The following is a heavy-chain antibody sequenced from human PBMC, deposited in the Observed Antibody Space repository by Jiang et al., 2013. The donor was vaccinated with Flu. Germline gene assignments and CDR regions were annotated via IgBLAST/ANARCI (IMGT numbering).Heavy chain of an antibody. Sequence: TCTVSGGSISSSSYYWGWIRQPPGKGLEWIGSIYYSGSTYYNPSLKSRVTISVDTSKNQFSLKLSSVTAADTAVYYCARRYSSSWYEETRYYFDYWGQGTLVTVSS. CDR2: IYYSGST. D-gene: IGHD6-13*01. J-gene: IGHJ4*02. CDR1: GGSISSSSYY. V-gene: IGHV4-39*01. CDR3: ARRYSSSWYEETRYYFDY.